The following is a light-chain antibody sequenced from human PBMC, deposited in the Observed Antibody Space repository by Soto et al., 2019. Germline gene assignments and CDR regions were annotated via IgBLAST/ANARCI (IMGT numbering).Light chain of an antibody. CDR2: DVI. CDR3: CSNAGGYTHV. V-gene: IGLV2-11*01. Sequence: QSALTQPRSVSGSPGQSVTISCTGTSSDIGHYNYVSWYQQHPGKAPKLMIYDVIKRPSGVADRFSGSKSGNTASLTIYGLQAEDEADYYCCSNAGGYTHVFGTGTKVTVL. CDR1: SSDIGHYNY. J-gene: IGLJ1*01.